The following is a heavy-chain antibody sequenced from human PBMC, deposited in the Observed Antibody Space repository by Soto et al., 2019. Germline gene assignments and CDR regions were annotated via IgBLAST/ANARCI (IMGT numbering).Heavy chain of an antibody. D-gene: IGHD2-21*02. CDR1: GVTFTSSA. CDR2: IVVGSGNT. J-gene: IGHJ3*02. CDR3: AALPGGDAFDI. V-gene: IGHV1-58*01. Sequence: GASVKVSCKASGVTFTSSAVQWVRQARGQRLEWIGWIVVGSGNTNYAQKFQERVTITRDMSTSTAYMELSSLRSEDTAVYYCAALPGGDAFDIWGQGTMVTVSS.